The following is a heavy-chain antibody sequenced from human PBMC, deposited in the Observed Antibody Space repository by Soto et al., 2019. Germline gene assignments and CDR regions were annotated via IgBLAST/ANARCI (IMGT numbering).Heavy chain of an antibody. CDR2: IIPIFGTA. Sequence: SVQVSCKASGGTFSSYSISWVRQAPGQGLEWMGGIIPIFGTANYAQKFQGRVTITADESTSTAYMELSSLRSEDTAVYYCARANYDSSGSYYYYGMDVWGQGTTVTVSS. J-gene: IGHJ6*02. CDR1: GGTFSSYS. CDR3: ARANYDSSGSYYYYGMDV. V-gene: IGHV1-69*13. D-gene: IGHD3-22*01.